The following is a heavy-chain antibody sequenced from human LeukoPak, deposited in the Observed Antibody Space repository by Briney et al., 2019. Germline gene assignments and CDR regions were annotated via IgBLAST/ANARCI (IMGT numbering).Heavy chain of an antibody. CDR2: INHSGST. CDR1: GGSFSGYY. CDR3: ARWKQTAVTTFDAFDI. V-gene: IGHV4-34*01. J-gene: IGHJ3*02. Sequence: SETLCLTCAVYGGSFSGYYWSWIRQPPGKGLEWIGEINHSGSTNYNPSLKSRVTISLDTSNNQFSLKLSSVTAADTAVYYCARWKQTAVTTFDAFDIWGQGTMVTVSS. D-gene: IGHD4-17*01.